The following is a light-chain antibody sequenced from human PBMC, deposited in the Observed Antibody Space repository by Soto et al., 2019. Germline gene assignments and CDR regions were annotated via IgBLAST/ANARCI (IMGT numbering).Light chain of an antibody. CDR3: MQALQTPYT. CDR2: LGS. CDR1: QSLLHSNGYNY. V-gene: IGKV2-28*01. Sequence: DIVMTQSPFSLPVTPGEPASISCRSSQSLLHSNGYNYLDWYLQKPGQSPQLLIYLGSNRASGVPGRFSGSGSGTDFTLKISRVEAEDVGIYYCMQALQTPYTFGQGTKLDIK. J-gene: IGKJ2*01.